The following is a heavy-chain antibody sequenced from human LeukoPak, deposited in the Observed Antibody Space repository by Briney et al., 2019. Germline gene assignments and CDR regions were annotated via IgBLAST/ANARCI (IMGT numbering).Heavy chain of an antibody. CDR3: ARGRAAAATGWFDP. CDR1: GYTFTSYG. Sequence: ASVKVSCKASGYTFTSYGISWVRQAPGQGLEWMGWISAYNGNTNYAQKLQGRVTTTTDTSTSTAYMELRSLRSDDTAVYYCARGRAAAATGWFDPWGQGTLVTVSS. V-gene: IGHV1-18*04. CDR2: ISAYNGNT. D-gene: IGHD6-13*01. J-gene: IGHJ5*02.